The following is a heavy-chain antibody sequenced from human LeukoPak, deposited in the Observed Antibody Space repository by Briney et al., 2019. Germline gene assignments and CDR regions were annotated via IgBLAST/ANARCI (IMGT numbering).Heavy chain of an antibody. CDR1: GYTFTSYG. V-gene: IGHV1-18*01. J-gene: IGHJ4*02. CDR2: ISAYNGDT. CDR3: ARGKGASPDY. D-gene: IGHD1-26*01. Sequence: ASVKVSCKASGYTFTSYGINWVRQARGQGLEWMGWISAYNGDTRYAQKFQGRVTLTTVTSTSTAYMELRSLRSDDTAVYYCARGKGASPDYWGQGTLVTVSS.